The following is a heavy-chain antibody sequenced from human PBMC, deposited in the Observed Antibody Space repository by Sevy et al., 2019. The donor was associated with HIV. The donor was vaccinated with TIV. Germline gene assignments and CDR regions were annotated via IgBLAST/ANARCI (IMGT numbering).Heavy chain of an antibody. Sequence: SETLSLTCTVSGGSISSSSYYWGWIRQPPGKGLEWIGSIYYSGSTYYNPSLKSRVTISVDTSKNQFSLKLSSVTAADTAVYYCARHARGYCYGSGSYYIDYWGQGTLVTVSS. V-gene: IGHV4-39*01. D-gene: IGHD3-10*01. J-gene: IGHJ4*02. CDR2: IYYSGST. CDR3: ARHARGYCYGSGSYYIDY. CDR1: GGSISSSSYY.